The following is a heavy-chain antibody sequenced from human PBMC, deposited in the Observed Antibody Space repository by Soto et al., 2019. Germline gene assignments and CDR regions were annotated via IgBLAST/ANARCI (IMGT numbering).Heavy chain of an antibody. Sequence: KQSQTLSLTCAISGDSVSSNSAAWNWIRQSPSRGLEWLGRTYYRSKWYNDYAVSVKSRITINPDTSKNQFSLQLNSVTPEDTAVYYCAMSTLKAARPYPVYYMDVWGKGTTVTVSS. CDR2: TYYRSKWYN. CDR1: GDSVSSNSAA. CDR3: AMSTLKAARPYPVYYMDV. V-gene: IGHV6-1*01. D-gene: IGHD6-6*01. J-gene: IGHJ6*03.